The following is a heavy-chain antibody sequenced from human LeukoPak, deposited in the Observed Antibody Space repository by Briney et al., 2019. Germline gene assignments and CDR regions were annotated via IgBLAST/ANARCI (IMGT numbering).Heavy chain of an antibody. J-gene: IGHJ4*02. D-gene: IGHD6-19*01. V-gene: IGHV3-15*01. CDR2: IKSKTDGGTT. CDR1: GFTFNNAW. CDR3: ARDIADTSGWYGGY. Sequence: PGGSLRLSCAASGFTFNNAWMSWVRQAPGKGLEWVGRIKSKTDGGTTDHAAPVKGRFTISRDDSKNTLYLQMNSLRAEDTAVYYCARDIADTSGWYGGYWGQGTLVAVSS.